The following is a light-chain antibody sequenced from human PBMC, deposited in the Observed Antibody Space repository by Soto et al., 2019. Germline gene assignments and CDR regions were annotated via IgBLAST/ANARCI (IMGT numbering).Light chain of an antibody. CDR3: QQYETFSGT. CDR2: AAS. CDR1: QSISTY. J-gene: IGKJ1*01. V-gene: IGKV1-39*01. Sequence: DIQMTQSPSSLSASVGDRVTITCRASQSISTYLNWYQQKPGKAPKFLIYAASSLLSGVPSRFSASGSGTDFTLTISSLQPEDFATYYCQQYETFSGTFGPGTKV.